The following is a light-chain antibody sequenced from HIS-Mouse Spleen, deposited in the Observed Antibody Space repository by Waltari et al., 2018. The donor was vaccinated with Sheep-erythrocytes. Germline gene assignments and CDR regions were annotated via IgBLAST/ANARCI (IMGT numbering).Light chain of an antibody. CDR3: SSYAGSNNWV. CDR2: AVS. J-gene: IGLJ3*02. V-gene: IGLV2-8*01. CDR1: SSDVGGYNY. Sequence: QSALTQPPSASGSPGQSVTISCTGTSSDVGGYNYVSWYQQHPGKAPKLMIYAVSKRPSGVPVRFSGSTSGNTASLTVSGLQAEDEADYYCSSYAGSNNWVFGGGTKLTVL.